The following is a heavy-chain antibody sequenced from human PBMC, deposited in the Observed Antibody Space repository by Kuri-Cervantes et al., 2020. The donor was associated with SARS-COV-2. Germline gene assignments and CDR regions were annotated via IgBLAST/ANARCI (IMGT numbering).Heavy chain of an antibody. J-gene: IGHJ6*02. CDR1: GGSISSYY. V-gene: IGHV4-59*12. Sequence: SETLSLTCTVSGGSISSYYWSWIRQPPGKGLEWIGYIYYSGSTNYNPSLKSRVTISVDTSKNQFSLKLSSVTAADTAVYYCARDKWEGAARVPYYYGMDVWGQGTTVTVSS. D-gene: IGHD6-6*01. CDR3: ARDKWEGAARVPYYYGMDV. CDR2: IYYSGST.